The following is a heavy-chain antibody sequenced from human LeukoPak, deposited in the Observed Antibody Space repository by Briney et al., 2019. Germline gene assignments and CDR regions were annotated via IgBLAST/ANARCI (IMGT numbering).Heavy chain of an antibody. J-gene: IGHJ4*02. CDR3: AKWGGDYVWGSYRPFDY. D-gene: IGHD3-16*02. V-gene: IGHV3-23*01. Sequence: PGGSLRLSCAASGFTFSSYAMSWVRQAPGKGLEWVSAISGSGGSTYYADSVKGRFTISRDNSKNTLYLQMNSLRAEDTAVYYCAKWGGDYVWGSYRPFDYWGQGTLVTVSS. CDR2: ISGSGGST. CDR1: GFTFSSYA.